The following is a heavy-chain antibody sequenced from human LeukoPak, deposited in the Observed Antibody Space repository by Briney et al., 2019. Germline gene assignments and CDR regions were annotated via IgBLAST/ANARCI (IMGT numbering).Heavy chain of an antibody. V-gene: IGHV3-30*04. Sequence: GRSLRLSCAASGFTFSNYIMHWVRQAQGKGLDWVAVILENGSNQYYADSVKGQFTISRDNSKNTLFLQMNSLRGEDTAMYYCARVQGGGYRTADYWGQGTLVTVSS. CDR2: ILENGSNQ. J-gene: IGHJ4*02. CDR3: ARVQGGGYRTADY. D-gene: IGHD6-19*01. CDR1: GFTFSNYI.